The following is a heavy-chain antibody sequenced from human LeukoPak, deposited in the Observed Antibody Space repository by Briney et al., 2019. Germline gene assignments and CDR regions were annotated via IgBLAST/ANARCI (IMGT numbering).Heavy chain of an antibody. D-gene: IGHD3/OR15-3a*01. V-gene: IGHV4-4*07. CDR3: ARQTGSGLFILP. J-gene: IGHJ4*02. CDR1: GVSISSYF. CDR2: IYDAGST. Sequence: SETLSLTCTVSGVSISSYFWSWIRQPAGKGLEWIGRIYDAGSTMYNPSLKSRVTMSVDTSNNLFSLRLTSVTAADTAVYYCARQTGSGLFILPGGQGTLVTVSS.